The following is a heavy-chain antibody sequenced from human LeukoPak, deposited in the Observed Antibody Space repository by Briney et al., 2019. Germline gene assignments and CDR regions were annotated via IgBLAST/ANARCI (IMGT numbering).Heavy chain of an antibody. CDR2: IYSGGST. D-gene: IGHD2-2*01. V-gene: IGHV3-53*01. CDR1: GFTVSSNY. CDR3: ARVEYQLLGRYYYYGLDV. Sequence: PGGSLRLSCAASGFTVSSNYMSWVRQAPGKGLEWVSVIYSGGSTYYADSVKGRFTISRDNSKNTLYLQMNSLRAEDTAVYYCARVEYQLLGRYYYYGLDVWGQGTTVTVSS. J-gene: IGHJ6*02.